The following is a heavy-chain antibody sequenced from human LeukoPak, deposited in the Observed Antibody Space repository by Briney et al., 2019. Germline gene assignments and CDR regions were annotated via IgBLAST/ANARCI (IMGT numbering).Heavy chain of an antibody. J-gene: IGHJ3*02. CDR1: GFTFSSYA. D-gene: IGHD3-10*01. CDR3: AKLTLGYYGSGSYQEAFDI. Sequence: GRSLRLSCAASGFTFSSYAMHWVRQAPGKGLEWVAVISYDGSNKYYADSVKGRFTISRDNSKNTLYLQMNSLRAEDTAVYYCAKLTLGYYGSGSYQEAFDIWGQGTMVTVSS. V-gene: IGHV3-30-3*02. CDR2: ISYDGSNK.